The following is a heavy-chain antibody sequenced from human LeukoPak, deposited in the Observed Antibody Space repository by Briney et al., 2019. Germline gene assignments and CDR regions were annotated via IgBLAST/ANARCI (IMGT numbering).Heavy chain of an antibody. CDR2: IYTSGST. V-gene: IGHV4-61*02. CDR1: GGSISSGSYY. CDR3: ARDLGVNDY. J-gene: IGHJ4*02. Sequence: SETLSLTRTVSGGSISSGSYYWSWIRQPAGKGLEWIGRIYTSGSTNYNPSLKSRVTISVDTSKNQFSLKLSSVTAADTAVYYCARDLGVNDYWGQGTLVTVSS. D-gene: IGHD1-26*01.